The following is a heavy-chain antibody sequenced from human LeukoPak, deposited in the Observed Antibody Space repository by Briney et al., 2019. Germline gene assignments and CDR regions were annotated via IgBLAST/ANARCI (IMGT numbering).Heavy chain of an antibody. V-gene: IGHV1-46*01. J-gene: IGHJ3*02. CDR3: ARDLISGDWTWDI. D-gene: IGHD2-21*02. CDR2: INPSGGTT. CDR1: GYTFTSYS. Sequence: ASVTVSFKASGYTFTSYSMHWVRQAPGQGLEWMGIINPSGGTTTYAQKFQGRVSMTRDTSTSTVYMELSSLRSEDTAVYYCARDLISGDWTWDIWGQGTMVTVSS.